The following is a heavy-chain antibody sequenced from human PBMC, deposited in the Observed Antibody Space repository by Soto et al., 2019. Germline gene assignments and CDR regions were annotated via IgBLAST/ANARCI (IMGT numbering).Heavy chain of an antibody. V-gene: IGHV3-30*18. CDR2: ISYDGSNK. CDR1: GFTFSSYG. CDR3: AKEREAVAGTNFDF. D-gene: IGHD6-19*01. Sequence: QVQLVESGGGVVQPGRSLRLSCAASGFTFSSYGMHWVRQAPGKGLEWVAVISYDGSNKYYADSVKGRFTISRDNSKNTRYLQMNSLRAEDTAVYYCAKEREAVAGTNFDFWGQGTLVTVSS. J-gene: IGHJ4*02.